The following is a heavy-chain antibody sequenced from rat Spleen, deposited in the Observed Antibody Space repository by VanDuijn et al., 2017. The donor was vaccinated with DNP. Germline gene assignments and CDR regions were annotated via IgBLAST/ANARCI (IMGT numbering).Heavy chain of an antibody. J-gene: IGHJ1*01. Sequence: EVQLVESGGDLVQPGRSLKLSCVASGFTFNNYWMTWIRQVPGKGLEWVASITSSGGSTYYPDSVKGRFTISRDNAKNTLYLQMNSLRSEDTATYYCAGDWYFDFWGPGTMVTVSS. CDR2: ITSSGGST. CDR3: AGDWYFDF. CDR1: GFTFNNYW. V-gene: IGHV5-31*01.